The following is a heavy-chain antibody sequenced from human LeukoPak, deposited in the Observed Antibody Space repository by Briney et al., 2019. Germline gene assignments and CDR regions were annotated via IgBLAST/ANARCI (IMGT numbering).Heavy chain of an antibody. CDR3: ARNNSVGDNAWWFDP. J-gene: IGHJ5*02. V-gene: IGHV1-2*02. Sequence: ASVKVSCKASGYTFTGYYMHWVRQAPGQGLEWMGWINPNSGDTNYAQKFQDRVTMTRDTSISTAYMELSRLRSEDTAIYYCARNNSVGDNAWWFDPWGQGTLVTVSS. D-gene: IGHD1-26*01. CDR2: INPNSGDT. CDR1: GYTFTGYY.